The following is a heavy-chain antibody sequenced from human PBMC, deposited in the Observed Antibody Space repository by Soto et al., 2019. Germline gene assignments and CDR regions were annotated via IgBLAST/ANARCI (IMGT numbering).Heavy chain of an antibody. J-gene: IGHJ4*02. CDR2: ISNDGRRK. D-gene: IGHD2-21*02. V-gene: IGHV3-30*04. CDR1: GFSLSTNT. Sequence: PGGSLRLSCAGSGFSLSTNTMHWVRQVPGKGLEWVASISNDGRRKYYADFVKGRFTISRDTANNILYLEMNSLRAEDTSLYYCARVATAMTYDFWGQGTQVTVS. CDR3: ARVATAMTYDF.